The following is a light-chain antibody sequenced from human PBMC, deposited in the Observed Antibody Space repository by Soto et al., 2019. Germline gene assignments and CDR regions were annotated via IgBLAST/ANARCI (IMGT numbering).Light chain of an antibody. CDR3: QQYGSSSWT. Sequence: EIVMTQSPATLSVVPGERATLSCRASQSVSSYLAWYQQKPGQTPRLLIYDASSRATGIPDRFSGSGSGTDFTLTISRLEPEDFAVYYCQQYGSSSWTFGQGTKVDIK. V-gene: IGKV3-20*01. J-gene: IGKJ1*01. CDR1: QSVSSY. CDR2: DAS.